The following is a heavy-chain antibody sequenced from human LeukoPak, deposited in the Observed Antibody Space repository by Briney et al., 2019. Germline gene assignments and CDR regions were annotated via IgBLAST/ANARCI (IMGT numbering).Heavy chain of an antibody. CDR2: INHSGST. CDR1: GGSFSGYY. J-gene: IGHJ4*02. V-gene: IGHV4-34*01. D-gene: IGHD3-3*01. Sequence: PSETLSLTCAVYGGSFSGYYWSWIRQPPGKGLEWIGEINHSGSTNYNPSLKSRVTISVDTSKNQFSLKLSSVTAADTAVYYCARATQYYDFWSGYYGPYFDYWGQGTLVTVSS. CDR3: ARATQYYDFWSGYYGPYFDY.